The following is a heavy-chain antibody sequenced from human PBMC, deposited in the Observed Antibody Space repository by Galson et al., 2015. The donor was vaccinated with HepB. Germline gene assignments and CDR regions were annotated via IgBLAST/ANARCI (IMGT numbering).Heavy chain of an antibody. V-gene: IGHV3-11*01. CDR2: MGNGDDTA. Sequence: SLRLSCAASGFIFSDYYMSWIRQAPGEGLEWVSYMGNGDDTAYYADSVKGRFTISRDNAKSSLFLQMDSLGAEDTEVYYCARSTGELDYWGQGALVTVSS. J-gene: IGHJ4*02. CDR3: ARSTGELDY. CDR1: GFIFSDYY. D-gene: IGHD1-1*01.